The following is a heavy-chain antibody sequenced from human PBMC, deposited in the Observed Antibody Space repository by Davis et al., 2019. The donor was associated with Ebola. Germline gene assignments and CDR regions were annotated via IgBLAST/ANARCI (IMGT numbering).Heavy chain of an antibody. D-gene: IGHD3-22*01. V-gene: IGHV1-2*02. J-gene: IGHJ6*02. Sequence: ASVKVSCKASGHTFSGYYVHWVRQAPGQGLEWMGWINPNSGGTNYAQKFQGRVTMTRDTSISTAYMELSRLRSDDTAVYYCARGGRDTMIVYYGMDVWGQGTTVTVSS. CDR1: GHTFSGYY. CDR3: ARGGRDTMIVYYGMDV. CDR2: INPNSGGT.